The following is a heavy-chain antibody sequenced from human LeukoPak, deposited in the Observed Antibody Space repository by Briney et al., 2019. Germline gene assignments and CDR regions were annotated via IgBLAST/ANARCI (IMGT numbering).Heavy chain of an antibody. CDR2: IRYDGSNK. V-gene: IGHV3-30*02. Sequence: PGGSLRLSCAASGFTFSSYGMHWVRQAPGKGLEWVVFIRYDGSNKYYADSVKGRFTISRDNSKNTLYLQMNSLRAEDTAVYYCAKPAGYSSSWYPNFDYWGRGTLVTVSS. CDR1: GFTFSSYG. D-gene: IGHD6-13*01. J-gene: IGHJ4*02. CDR3: AKPAGYSSSWYPNFDY.